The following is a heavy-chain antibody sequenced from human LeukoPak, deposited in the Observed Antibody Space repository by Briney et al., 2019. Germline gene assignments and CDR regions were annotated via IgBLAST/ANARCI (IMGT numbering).Heavy chain of an antibody. CDR3: ARDPSLQMRYYYDSSGPGGPSYYYGMDV. CDR2: IIPIFGTA. CDR1: GGTFSSYA. D-gene: IGHD3-22*01. J-gene: IGHJ6*02. Sequence: SVKVSCKASGGTFSSYAISWVRQAPGQGLEWMGGIIPIFGTANYAQKFQGRVTITADESTSTAYMELSSLRSEDTAVYYCARDPSLQMRYYYDSSGPGGPSYYYGMDVWGQGTTVTVSS. V-gene: IGHV1-69*01.